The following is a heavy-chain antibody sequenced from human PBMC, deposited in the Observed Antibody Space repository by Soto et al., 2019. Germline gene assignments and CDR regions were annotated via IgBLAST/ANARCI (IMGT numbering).Heavy chain of an antibody. Sequence: PGGSLRLSCAASGFTFSSYWMSWVRQAPGKGLEWVANIKQDGSEKYYVDSVKGRFTISRDNAKNSLYLQMNSLRAEDTAVYYCARGRYSSSWSTFYYFDYWGQGTLVTVSS. CDR3: ARGRYSSSWSTFYYFDY. D-gene: IGHD6-13*01. CDR2: IKQDGSEK. J-gene: IGHJ4*02. CDR1: GFTFSSYW. V-gene: IGHV3-7*05.